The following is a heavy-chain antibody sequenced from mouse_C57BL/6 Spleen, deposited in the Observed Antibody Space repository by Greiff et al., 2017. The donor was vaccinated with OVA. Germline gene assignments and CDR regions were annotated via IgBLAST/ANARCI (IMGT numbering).Heavy chain of an antibody. CDR2: IYPGDGDT. Sequence: QVQLKESGPELVKPGASVKISCKASGYAFSSSWMNWVKQRPGKGLEWIGRIYPGDGDTNYNGKFKGKATLTADKSSSTAYMQLSSLTSEDSAVYFCAREVPPDYWGQGTTLTVSS. CDR3: AREVPPDY. CDR1: GYAFSSSW. D-gene: IGHD5-1*01. J-gene: IGHJ2*01. V-gene: IGHV1-82*01.